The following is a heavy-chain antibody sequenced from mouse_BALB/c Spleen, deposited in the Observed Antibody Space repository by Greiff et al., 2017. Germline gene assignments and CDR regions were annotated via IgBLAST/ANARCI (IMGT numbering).Heavy chain of an antibody. D-gene: IGHD2-1*01. J-gene: IGHJ3*01. CDR1: GFTFSSYA. CDR3: ARDYGNYEF. CDR2: ISSGGST. Sequence: EVQRVESGGGLVKPGGSLKLSCAASGFTFSSYAMSWVRQTPEKRLEWVASISSGGSTYYPDSVKGRFTISRDNARNILYLQMSSLRSEDTAMYYCARDYGNYEFWGQGTLVTVSA. V-gene: IGHV5-6-5*01.